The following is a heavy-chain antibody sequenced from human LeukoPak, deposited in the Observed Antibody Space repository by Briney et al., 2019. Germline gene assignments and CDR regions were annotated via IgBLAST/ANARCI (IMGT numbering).Heavy chain of an antibody. CDR2: IYYIGSA. CDR3: ARLRIAARGGYYYYYGMDV. CDR1: GGSIRSYY. V-gene: IGHV4-59*08. D-gene: IGHD6-6*01. J-gene: IGHJ6*02. Sequence: SETLSLTCTVSGGSIRSYYWSWIRQPPGKGLESIGYIYYIGSANYNPSLKSRVTISVDTSKNQFSLKLSSVTAADTAVYYCARLRIAARGGYYYYYGMDVWGQGTTATVSS.